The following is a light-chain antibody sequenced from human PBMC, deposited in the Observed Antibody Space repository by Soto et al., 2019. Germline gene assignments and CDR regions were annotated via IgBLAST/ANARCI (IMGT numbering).Light chain of an antibody. CDR3: QQYNSYSWT. J-gene: IGKJ1*01. CDR2: DAS. Sequence: DIQMTQSPSTLSASVGDRVTITCRASQSISSWLAWYQQKPGKAPKLLIYDASSLESGVPSRFSVSGSGTEFTLIFSCLQPDDFATYYCQQYNSYSWTFGQGTKVEIK. V-gene: IGKV1-5*01. CDR1: QSISSW.